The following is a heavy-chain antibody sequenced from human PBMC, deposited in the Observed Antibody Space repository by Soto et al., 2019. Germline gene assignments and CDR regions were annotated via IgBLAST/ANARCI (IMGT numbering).Heavy chain of an antibody. Sequence: QVQLVQSGAEVKKPGSSVKVSCKASGGTLSSYSINWVRQAPGQGLEWMGEIIPILGTANYAQKFQGRVTITADESTRTAYMELSSLRSEDTAVYYCARDGGRHSGGIDYWGQGTLVTVSS. J-gene: IGHJ4*02. CDR2: IIPILGTA. CDR3: ARDGGRHSGGIDY. CDR1: GGTLSSYS. D-gene: IGHD1-26*01. V-gene: IGHV1-69*01.